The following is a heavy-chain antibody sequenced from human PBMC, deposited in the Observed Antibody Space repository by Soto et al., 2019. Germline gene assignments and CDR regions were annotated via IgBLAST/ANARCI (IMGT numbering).Heavy chain of an antibody. J-gene: IGHJ6*02. D-gene: IGHD1-26*01. Sequence: GSLRLSCAASGFMFSDFWMSWVRQAPGKGLEWVANIKQDGTEKYYVDSVKGRFTISRDNAENSLFLQMNSLRAEDTAVFYCATLGASRYSYGVDVWGQGTTVTVSS. V-gene: IGHV3-7*05. CDR3: ATLGASRYSYGVDV. CDR2: IKQDGTEK. CDR1: GFMFSDFW.